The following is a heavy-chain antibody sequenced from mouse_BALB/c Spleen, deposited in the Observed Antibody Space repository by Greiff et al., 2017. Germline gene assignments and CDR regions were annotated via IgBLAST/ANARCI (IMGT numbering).Heavy chain of an antibody. CDR2: INPYNGDT. CDR1: GYSFTGYF. J-gene: IGHJ2*01. CDR3: ARFGNYEVWYYFDY. V-gene: IGHV1-20*02. D-gene: IGHD2-1*01. Sequence: VHVKQSGPELVKPGASVKISCKASGYSFTGYFMNWVMQSHGKSLEWIGRINPYNGDTFYNQKFKGKATLTVDKSSSTAHMELRSLASEDSAVYYCARFGNYEVWYYFDYWGQGTTLTVSS.